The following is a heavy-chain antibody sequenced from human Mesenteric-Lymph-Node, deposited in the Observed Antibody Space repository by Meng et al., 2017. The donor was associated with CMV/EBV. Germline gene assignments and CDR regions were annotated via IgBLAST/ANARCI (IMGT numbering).Heavy chain of an antibody. Sequence: GASLKISCAASGFTFTRYNMNWVRQAPGKGLEWVGRTRNKVNSYTTEYAASVKGRFTISRDDSKNSLYLQMNSLKTEDTAVYYCTRVEGRGDIDYWGQGTLVTVSS. CDR3: TRVEGRGDIDY. D-gene: IGHD1-26*01. CDR2: TRNKVNSYTT. CDR1: GFTFTRYN. J-gene: IGHJ4*02. V-gene: IGHV3-72*01.